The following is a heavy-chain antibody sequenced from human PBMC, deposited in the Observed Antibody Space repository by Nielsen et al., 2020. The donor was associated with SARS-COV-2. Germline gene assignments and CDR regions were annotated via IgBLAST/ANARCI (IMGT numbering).Heavy chain of an antibody. CDR2: IYHSGST. CDR3: ARLLDGDTFDY. J-gene: IGHJ4*02. CDR1: GGSNSSSNW. D-gene: IGHD3-10*01. Sequence: SETLSLTCAVSGGSNSSSNWWSWVRQPPGKGLEWIGEIYHSGSTNYNPSLKSRVTISVDKSKNQFSLTLSSVTAADTAVYYCARLLDGDTFDYWGQGTLVTVSS. V-gene: IGHV4-4*02.